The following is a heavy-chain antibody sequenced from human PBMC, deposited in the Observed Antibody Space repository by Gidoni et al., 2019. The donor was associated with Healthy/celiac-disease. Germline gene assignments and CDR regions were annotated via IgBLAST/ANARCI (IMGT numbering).Heavy chain of an antibody. CDR3: ARTQILYDFWSGYNFDY. CDR2: INPNSGGT. CDR1: GYTFTGYY. J-gene: IGHJ4*02. V-gene: IGHV1-2*02. Sequence: QVQLVQSGAEVKKPGASVKVSCKASGYTFTGYYMHWVRQAPGQGLEWMGWINPNSGGTNYAQKFQGRVTMTRDTSISTAYMELSRLRSDDTAVYYCARTQILYDFWSGYNFDYWGQGTLVTVSS. D-gene: IGHD3-3*01.